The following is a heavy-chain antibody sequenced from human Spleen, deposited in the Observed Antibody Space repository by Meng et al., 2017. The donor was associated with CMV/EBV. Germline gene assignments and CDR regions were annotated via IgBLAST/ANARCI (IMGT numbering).Heavy chain of an antibody. D-gene: IGHD2-21*02. Sequence: SYAMDWVRQAPGQRLEWMGWINAGNGNTKYSQKFQGRITITRDTSATTAYMELNSLRSEDTAVYYCARIERRRILKYCGSDCSTTDYWGQGTLVTVSS. CDR2: INAGNGNT. CDR1: SYA. J-gene: IGHJ4*02. CDR3: ARIERRRILKYCGSDCSTTDY. V-gene: IGHV1-3*01.